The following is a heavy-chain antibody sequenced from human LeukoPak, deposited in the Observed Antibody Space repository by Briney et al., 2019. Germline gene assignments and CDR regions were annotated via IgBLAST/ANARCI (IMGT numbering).Heavy chain of an antibody. D-gene: IGHD6-19*01. CDR3: ARIGYSSGWSKHS. CDR2: INHSGST. V-gene: IGHV4-34*01. CDR1: GGSFSGYY. J-gene: IGHJ5*02. Sequence: SETLSLTCAVYGGSFSGYYWSWIRQPPGKGLEWSGEINHSGSTNYNPSLKSRVTISVDTSKNQFSLKLSSVTAADTAVYYCARIGYSSGWSKHSWGQGTLVTVSS.